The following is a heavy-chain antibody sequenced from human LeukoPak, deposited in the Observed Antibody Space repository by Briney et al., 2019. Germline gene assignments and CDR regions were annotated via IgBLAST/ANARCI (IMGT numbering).Heavy chain of an antibody. CDR1: GGSISSSSYY. J-gene: IGHJ4*02. Sequence: PSETLSLTCTVSGGSISSSSYYWGWIRQPPGKGLEWIGSIYYSGSTYYNPSLKSRVTISVDTSKNQFSLKLSSVTAADTAVYYCARDLPYARVASGRFDYWGQGTLVTVSS. CDR2: IYYSGST. D-gene: IGHD3-16*01. V-gene: IGHV4-39*07. CDR3: ARDLPYARVASGRFDY.